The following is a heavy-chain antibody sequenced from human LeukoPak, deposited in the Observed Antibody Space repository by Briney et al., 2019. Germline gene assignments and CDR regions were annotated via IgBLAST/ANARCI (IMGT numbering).Heavy chain of an antibody. Sequence: GGSLRLSCAASGFTFSGSAMHWVRQASGKGLEWVGRIRSKANSYATAYAASVKGRFTISRDDSKNTAYLQMNSLKTEDTAVYYCTAPTPRGRFGSVGHWGQGTLVTVPS. J-gene: IGHJ4*02. D-gene: IGHD2-15*01. CDR3: TAPTPRGRFGSVGH. CDR2: IRSKANSYAT. V-gene: IGHV3-73*01. CDR1: GFTFSGSA.